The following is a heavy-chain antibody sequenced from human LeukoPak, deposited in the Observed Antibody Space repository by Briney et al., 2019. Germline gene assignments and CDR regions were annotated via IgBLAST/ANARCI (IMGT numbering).Heavy chain of an antibody. CDR1: GFTFSSYG. D-gene: IGHD6-6*01. Sequence: PGRSLRLSCAASGFTFSSYGMHWVRQAPAKGLEWVAVISCDGSNKYYADSMKGRFTISRDNSKNTLYLQMNSLRAEDTAVYYCAKDSFIGTSSYYFDYWGQGTLVTVSS. CDR2: ISCDGSNK. J-gene: IGHJ4*02. V-gene: IGHV3-30*18. CDR3: AKDSFIGTSSYYFDY.